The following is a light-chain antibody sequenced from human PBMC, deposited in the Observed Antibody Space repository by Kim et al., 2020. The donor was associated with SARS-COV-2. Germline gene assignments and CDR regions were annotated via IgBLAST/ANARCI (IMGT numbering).Light chain of an antibody. Sequence: LSPEERPTPSCGARQSVGSCLAWYQQQPGQAPRLLIYDASNRATDIPASFSGSGSGTDFSLTISSLEPEDFAVYYCQQRIHWPLTFGGGTKVEIK. CDR2: DAS. CDR3: QQRIHWPLT. V-gene: IGKV3-11*01. J-gene: IGKJ4*01. CDR1: QSVGSC.